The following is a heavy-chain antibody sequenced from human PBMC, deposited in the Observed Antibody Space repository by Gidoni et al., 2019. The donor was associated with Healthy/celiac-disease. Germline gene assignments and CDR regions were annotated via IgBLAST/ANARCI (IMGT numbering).Heavy chain of an antibody. J-gene: IGHJ4*02. D-gene: IGHD6-6*01. Sequence: QAHLVQSGAEVKKPGASVKDFCEASGYAFTGYYMHWVRQAPGQGLEWMGRINPNNGGTNYAQKFEGRVTMTSDTSISTAYMELSRLRSDDAAVYYCARGFDIAARPSAYWGQGTLVTVSS. CDR1: GYAFTGYY. CDR2: INPNNGGT. V-gene: IGHV1-2*02. CDR3: ARGFDIAARPSAY.